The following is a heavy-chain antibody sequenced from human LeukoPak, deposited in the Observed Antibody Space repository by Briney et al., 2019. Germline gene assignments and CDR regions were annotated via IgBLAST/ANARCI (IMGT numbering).Heavy chain of an antibody. D-gene: IGHD5/OR15-5a*01. CDR3: ARGAHRSVWY. V-gene: IGHV6-1*01. J-gene: IGHJ4*02. CDR2: TYYRSAWYN. CDR1: GDXVSSNDAA. Sequence: PSQTLSLTCVISGDXVSSNDAAWHWLRQSPSRGLEWLGRTYYRSAWYNNYAVSVKSRVTINPDTSKNQVSLQLNSVTPEDTAVYYCARGAHRSVWYWGQGTLVTVSP.